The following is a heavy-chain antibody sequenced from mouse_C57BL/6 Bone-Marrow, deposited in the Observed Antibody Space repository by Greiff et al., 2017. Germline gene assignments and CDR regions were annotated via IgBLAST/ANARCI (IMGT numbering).Heavy chain of an antibody. J-gene: IGHJ1*03. D-gene: IGHD1-1*01. CDR3: TPFYYGSSYWYFDV. Sequence: VQLQQSGAELVRPGASVKLSCTASGFNIKDDYMHWVKQRPEQGLEWIGWIDPENGDTEYASKFQGKATITADTSSHTAYLQLSSLTSEDTAVYYCTPFYYGSSYWYFDVWGTGTTVTVSS. V-gene: IGHV14-4*01. CDR2: IDPENGDT. CDR1: GFNIKDDY.